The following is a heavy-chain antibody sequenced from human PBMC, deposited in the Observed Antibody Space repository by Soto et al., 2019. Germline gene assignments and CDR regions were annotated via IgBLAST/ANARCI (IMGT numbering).Heavy chain of an antibody. J-gene: IGHJ4*02. CDR2: ISAYNGNT. CDR1: GYTFTSYG. CDR3: ARDSPEAVVTPWVFDY. Sequence: ASVKVSCKASGYTFTSYGISWVRQAPGQGLEWMGWISAYNGNTNYAQKLQGRVTMTTDTSTSTAYMELRSLRSDDTAVYYCARDSPEAVVTPWVFDYWGQGTLVTVSS. V-gene: IGHV1-18*01. D-gene: IGHD2-21*02.